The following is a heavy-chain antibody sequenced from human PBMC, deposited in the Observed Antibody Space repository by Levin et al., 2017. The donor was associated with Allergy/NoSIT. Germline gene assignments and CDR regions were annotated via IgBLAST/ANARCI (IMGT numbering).Heavy chain of an antibody. CDR3: AKKKNWNSLFFDY. V-gene: IGHV3-23*01. D-gene: IGHD1-7*01. J-gene: IGHJ4*02. CDR1: GFTFSSYA. CDR2: ISGRGDNT. Sequence: GESLKISCAVSGFTFSSYAMSWVRQAPGKGLEWVSSISGRGDNTYYADSVKGRFSISRDKSKNTLYLQMNSLSPEDTALYYSAKKKNWNSLFFDYWGQGTLVTVSS.